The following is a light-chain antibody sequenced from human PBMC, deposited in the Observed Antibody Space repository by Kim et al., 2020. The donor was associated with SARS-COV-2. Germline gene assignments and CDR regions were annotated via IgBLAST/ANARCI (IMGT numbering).Light chain of an antibody. CDR1: SLRIYY. CDR3: NSRDSSDNHVV. V-gene: IGLV3-19*01. J-gene: IGLJ2*01. CDR2: GKN. Sequence: AVGQTVRITCQGDSLRIYYASWYQQKPGQAPVLVIYGKNNRPSGIPDRFSGSSSGNTASLTITGAQAEDEADYYCNSRDSSDNHVVFGGGTQLTVL.